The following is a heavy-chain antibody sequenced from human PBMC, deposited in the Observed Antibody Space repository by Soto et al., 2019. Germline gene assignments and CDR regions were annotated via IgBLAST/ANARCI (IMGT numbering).Heavy chain of an antibody. CDR3: AKYGILEWLSPAYYYYMDV. Sequence: GGSLRLSCAASGFTFSSYAMSWVRQAPGKGLEWVSAISGSGGSTYYADSVKGRFTISRDNSKNTLYLQMNSLRAEDTAVYYCAKYGILEWLSPAYYYYMDVWGKGTTVTV. CDR2: ISGSGGST. V-gene: IGHV3-23*01. CDR1: GFTFSSYA. J-gene: IGHJ6*03. D-gene: IGHD3-3*01.